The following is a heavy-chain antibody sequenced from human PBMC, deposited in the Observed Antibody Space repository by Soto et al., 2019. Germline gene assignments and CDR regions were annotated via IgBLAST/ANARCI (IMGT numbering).Heavy chain of an antibody. V-gene: IGHV4-34*01. J-gene: IGHJ5*02. CDR1: GGSFSGYY. CDR2: INHSGST. CDR3: ARASRLQPKSRNNWFDP. Sequence: PSETLSLTCAVYGGSFSGYYWSWIRQPPGKGLEWIGEINHSGSTNYNPSLKSRVTISVDTSKNQFSLKLSSVTAADTAVYYCARASRLQPKSRNNWFDPWGQGTLVTVSS. D-gene: IGHD2-2*01.